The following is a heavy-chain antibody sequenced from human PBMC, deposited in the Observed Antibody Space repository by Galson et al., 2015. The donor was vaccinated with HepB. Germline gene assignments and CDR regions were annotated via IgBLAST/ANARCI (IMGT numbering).Heavy chain of an antibody. CDR3: AKARANWGLDIDY. D-gene: IGHD7-27*01. V-gene: IGHV4-39*07. J-gene: IGHJ4*02. CDR1: AGSISSVDYY. Sequence: ETLSLTCTVSAGSISSVDYYWGWIRQSPGKGLEWLGNFYYSGITSYNPSLKSRVTISLDTSKEQFSLKVTSVTAADTALYYCAKARANWGLDIDYWGQGTLVTVSS. CDR2: FYYSGIT.